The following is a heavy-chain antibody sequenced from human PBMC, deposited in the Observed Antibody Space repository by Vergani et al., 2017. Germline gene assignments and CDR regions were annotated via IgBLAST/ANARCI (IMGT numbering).Heavy chain of an antibody. CDR3: ARDRYYDSSGYVDY. CDR2: ISYDGSNK. V-gene: IGHV3-30*03. CDR1: GFTFSSYG. Sequence: QVQLVESGGGVVQPGRSLRLSCAASGFTFSSYGMHWVRQAPGKGLEWVAVISYDGSNKYYAYSVKGRFTISRDNSKNTLYLQMNSLRAEDTAVYYCARDRYYDSSGYVDYWGQGTLVTVSS. J-gene: IGHJ4*02. D-gene: IGHD3-22*01.